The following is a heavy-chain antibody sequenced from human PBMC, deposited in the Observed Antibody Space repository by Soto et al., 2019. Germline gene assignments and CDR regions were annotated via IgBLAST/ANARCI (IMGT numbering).Heavy chain of an antibody. CDR2: IYYSGST. Sequence: SETLSLTCTVSGGSISSYYWSWIRQPPGKGLEWIGYIYYSGSTNYNPSLKSRVTISVDTSKNQFSLKLSSVTAADTAVYYCARAVGDYGSGNWFDPWGQGTLVTVSS. CDR3: ARAVGDYGSGNWFDP. D-gene: IGHD3-10*01. J-gene: IGHJ5*02. V-gene: IGHV4-59*01. CDR1: GGSISSYY.